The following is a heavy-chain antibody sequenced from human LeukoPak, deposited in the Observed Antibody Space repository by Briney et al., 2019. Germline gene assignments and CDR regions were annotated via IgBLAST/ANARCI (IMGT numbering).Heavy chain of an antibody. J-gene: IGHJ6*02. Sequence: GESLKISCKGSGYSFTSYWIGWVRQMPGKGLEWMGIIYPGDSDTRYSPSFQGQVTISADKSISTAYLQWSSLKASDTAMYYCARRGSLLLYPGGVDVWGQGTTVTVSS. CDR1: GYSFTSYW. CDR2: IYPGDSDT. CDR3: ARRGSLLLYPGGVDV. D-gene: IGHD2-2*02. V-gene: IGHV5-51*01.